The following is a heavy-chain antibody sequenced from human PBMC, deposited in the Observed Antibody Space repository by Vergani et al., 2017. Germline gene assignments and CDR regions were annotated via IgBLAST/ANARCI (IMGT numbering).Heavy chain of an antibody. Sequence: QVQLVESGGGVVQPGRSLRLSCAASGFTFSSYGMHWVRQAPGKGLEWVAVISYDGSNKYYADSVKGRFTISRDNSKNTLYLQMNSLRAEDTAVYYCARVGRDGYNVYWYFDLWGRGTLVTVSS. CDR2: ISYDGSNK. J-gene: IGHJ2*01. V-gene: IGHV3-30*03. CDR3: ARVGRDGYNVYWYFDL. D-gene: IGHD5-24*01. CDR1: GFTFSSYG.